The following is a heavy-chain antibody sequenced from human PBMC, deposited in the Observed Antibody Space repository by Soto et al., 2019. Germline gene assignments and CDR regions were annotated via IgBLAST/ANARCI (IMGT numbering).Heavy chain of an antibody. CDR1: GYTFTTYF. J-gene: IGHJ4*02. D-gene: IGHD1-26*01. V-gene: IGHV1-2*02. CDR3: ARDLAKGGGSAGFDY. Sequence: GASVKVSCKASGYTFTTYFMHWVRQAPGQGLEWMGWINPKSGGTMYPQKFQGRVTMTWDTSISTAYMALTGLRSDDTAVYYCARDLAKGGGSAGFDYWDQGTLVTVSS. CDR2: INPKSGGT.